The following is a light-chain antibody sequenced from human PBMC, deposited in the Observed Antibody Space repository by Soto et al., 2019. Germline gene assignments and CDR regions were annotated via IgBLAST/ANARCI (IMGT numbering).Light chain of an antibody. V-gene: IGKV3D-20*02. CDR2: GAS. Sequence: EIVLTQSPGTLSLSPGERATLSCRASQIVNNNYLAWYQQKPGQAPRLVIYGASNRATGVPDRFSASGSGTDFTLTISSLEPEDFAVYYCQQRSNWPPITFGQGTRLEIK. J-gene: IGKJ5*01. CDR3: QQRSNWPPIT. CDR1: QIVNNNY.